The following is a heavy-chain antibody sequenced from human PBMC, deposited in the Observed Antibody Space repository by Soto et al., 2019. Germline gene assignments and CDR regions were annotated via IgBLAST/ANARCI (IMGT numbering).Heavy chain of an antibody. CDR1: GFTFSNYA. D-gene: IGHD6-19*01. CDR3: AKDLVAARTY. Sequence: DVQLLESGGVLVHPGESLRLSCAASGFTFSNYAMAWVRQAPGKGLEWVSSISGDGGNTYHADSVRGRFTISRDNSENTLYLQMRSLRAEDTAVYYCAKDLVAARTYWGQGALVTVSS. V-gene: IGHV3-23*01. J-gene: IGHJ4*02. CDR2: ISGDGGNT.